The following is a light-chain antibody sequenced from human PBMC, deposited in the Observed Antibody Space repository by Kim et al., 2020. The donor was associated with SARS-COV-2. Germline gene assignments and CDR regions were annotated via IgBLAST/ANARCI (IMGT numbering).Light chain of an antibody. Sequence: SPGEGATIACRASQSVSRDCLAWYQQKPGQTPRLFIYGSSNRATGISDRFSGSGSGTDFTLTISRLEPEDSAVDYCQQYGSTPLTFVGGTKVDIK. V-gene: IGKV3-20*01. CDR2: GSS. CDR1: QSVSRDC. CDR3: QQYGSTPLT. J-gene: IGKJ4*01.